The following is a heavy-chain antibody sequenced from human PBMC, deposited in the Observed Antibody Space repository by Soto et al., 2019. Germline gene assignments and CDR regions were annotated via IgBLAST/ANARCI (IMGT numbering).Heavy chain of an antibody. D-gene: IGHD1-26*01. CDR3: VRRASLNFDY. CDR2: VNWNGGST. J-gene: IGHJ4*02. V-gene: IGHV3-20*04. Sequence: EVQLVESGGGVLRPGESLRLSCAASGFIFDDYGMSWARQAPGKGLEWVSGVNWNGGSTGYADSVKGRFTISRDNAKNFLFLQMNSLRVEDTAFYYCVRRASLNFDYWGQGTLVTVSS. CDR1: GFIFDDYG.